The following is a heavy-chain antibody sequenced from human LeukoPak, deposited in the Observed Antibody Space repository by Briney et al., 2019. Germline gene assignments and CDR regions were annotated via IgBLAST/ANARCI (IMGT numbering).Heavy chain of an antibody. CDR3: ARPTTSGWLQLEV. D-gene: IGHD5-24*01. V-gene: IGHV5-51*01. CDR1: GDLFTSYW. J-gene: IGHJ4*02. Sequence: GGSLQSSCQGAGDLFTSYWVGRGRQMPGESLEGGGIIYPGDSDTRYSPSFQGQVTISADKSISTAYLQWSSLKASDTAMYYCARPTTSGWLQLEVWGQGTLVTVSS. CDR2: IYPGDSDT.